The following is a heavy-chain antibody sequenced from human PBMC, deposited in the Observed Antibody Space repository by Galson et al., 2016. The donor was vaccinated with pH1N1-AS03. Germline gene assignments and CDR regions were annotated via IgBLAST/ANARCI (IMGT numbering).Heavy chain of an antibody. V-gene: IGHV3-23*01. CDR2: VSDSGDRT. CDR3: AKGISDTWNPFDI. J-gene: IGHJ3*02. CDR1: GLTFRNYA. Sequence: SLRLSCAASGLTFRNYAMSWVRQAPGKGLEWVSTVSDSGDRTYYANSVKGLFTISRDNSKNTLYLQMNTLTAEDTAMYYCAKGISDTWNPFDIWGQGTMVTVSS. D-gene: IGHD1-1*01.